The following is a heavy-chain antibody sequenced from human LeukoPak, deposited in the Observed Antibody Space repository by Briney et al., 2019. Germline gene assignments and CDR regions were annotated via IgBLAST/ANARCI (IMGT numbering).Heavy chain of an antibody. CDR1: GYSFTSYW. Sequence: GEPLKISCKGSGYSFTSYWIGWVRQMPGKGLEWMGIIYPGDSDTRYSPSFQGQVTISADKSISTAYLQRSSLKASDTAMYYCARRVEVVVPAAIDWFDPWGQGTLVTVSS. J-gene: IGHJ5*02. D-gene: IGHD2-2*01. V-gene: IGHV5-51*01. CDR2: IYPGDSDT. CDR3: ARRVEVVVPAAIDWFDP.